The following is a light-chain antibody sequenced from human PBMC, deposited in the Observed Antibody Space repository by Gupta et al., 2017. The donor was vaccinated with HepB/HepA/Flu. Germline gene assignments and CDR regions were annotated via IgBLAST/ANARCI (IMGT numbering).Light chain of an antibody. J-gene: IGKJ4*01. V-gene: IGKV4-1*01. Sequence: DIVMTQSPDSLAVSLGGRATINCKSSRSVLYPSNNKNHLAWYQQKSGQPPKLLIYWASTRESGVPDRFSGSGSGTDVTLTISSLQAEDVAVYFCQQFYSIPVTFGGGTKVEIK. CDR1: RSVLYPSNNKNH. CDR3: QQFYSIPVT. CDR2: WAS.